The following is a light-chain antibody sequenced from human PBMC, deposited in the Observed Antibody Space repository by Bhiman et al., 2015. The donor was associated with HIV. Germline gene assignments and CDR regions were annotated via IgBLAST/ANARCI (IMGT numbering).Light chain of an antibody. CDR3: SSYTISSSLV. CDR1: SSDVGGYDY. CDR2: DVT. Sequence: QSALTQPRSVSGSPGQSVTISCTGTSSDVGGYDYVSWYQHHPGRAPKLMIYDVTKRPSGVSNRFSGSKSGNTASLTISGLQAEDEADYYCSSYTISSSLVFGGGTKLTVL. V-gene: IGLV2-14*03. J-gene: IGLJ2*01.